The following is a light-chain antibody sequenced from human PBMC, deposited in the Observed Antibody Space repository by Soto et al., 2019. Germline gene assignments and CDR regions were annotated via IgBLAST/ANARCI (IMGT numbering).Light chain of an antibody. CDR2: GAA. Sequence: EIVFTQSPDTLSLSPGERTTLSCRASQYVTSSYFAWYQQKPGHAPSHLIYGAASRATGIPDRFSGSGSGTDFTLTISRLEPEDFAVYYCQQYGSSPFTFGPGTKVNIK. CDR1: QYVTSSY. V-gene: IGKV3-20*01. J-gene: IGKJ3*01. CDR3: QQYGSSPFT.